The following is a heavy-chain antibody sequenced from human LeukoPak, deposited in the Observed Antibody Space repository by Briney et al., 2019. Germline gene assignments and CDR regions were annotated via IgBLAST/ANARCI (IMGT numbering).Heavy chain of an antibody. CDR3: TRHHDYGDKIDY. V-gene: IGHV4-39*01. Sequence: SETLSLTCTVSGASVPIASHYWAWIRQTPGKGLEWIGSIHYSVSTYYSPSLKSRLTISGDTYKSQFSLKLTFVTAADTAVYYCTRHHDYGDKIDYWGQGTLVTVSS. D-gene: IGHD4-23*01. CDR1: GASVPIASHY. J-gene: IGHJ4*02. CDR2: IHYSVST.